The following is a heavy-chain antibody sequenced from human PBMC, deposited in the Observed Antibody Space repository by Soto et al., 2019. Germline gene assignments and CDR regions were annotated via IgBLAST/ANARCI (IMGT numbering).Heavy chain of an antibody. CDR3: ARGARKRFDCTNGVCYKDPRGSTRGGYFDY. J-gene: IGHJ4*02. V-gene: IGHV4-34*01. CDR1: GGSFSGYY. Sequence: SETLSLTCAVYGGSFSGYYWSWIRQPPGKGLEWIGEINHSGSTNYNPSLKSRVTISVDTSKNQFSLKLSSVTAADTAVYYCARGARKRFDCTNGVCYKDPRGSTRGGYFDYWGQGTLVTVSS. CDR2: INHSGST. D-gene: IGHD2-8*01.